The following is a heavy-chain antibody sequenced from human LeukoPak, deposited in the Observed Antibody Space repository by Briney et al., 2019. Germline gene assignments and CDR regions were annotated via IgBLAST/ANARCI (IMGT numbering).Heavy chain of an antibody. J-gene: IGHJ6*03. CDR3: ASPDVHCSSTSCYTGYYYYMDV. Sequence: PGGSLRLSCAASGFTFSSYSMNWVRQAPGKGLEWVSSISSSSSYIYYADSVKGRFTISRDNAKNSLYLQMNSLRAEDTAVYYCASPDVHCSSTSCYTGYYYYMDVWGKGTTVTVSS. D-gene: IGHD2-2*02. CDR2: ISSSSSYI. V-gene: IGHV3-21*01. CDR1: GFTFSSYS.